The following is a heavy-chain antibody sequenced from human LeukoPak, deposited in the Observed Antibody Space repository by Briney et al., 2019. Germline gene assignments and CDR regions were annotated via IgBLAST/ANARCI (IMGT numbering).Heavy chain of an antibody. D-gene: IGHD6-13*01. CDR2: ISYDGSNK. CDR3: AKDQEGGAGTGRFEY. J-gene: IGHJ4*02. Sequence: GGSLRLSCAASGFTFSSYAMHWVRQAPGKGLEWVAIISYDGSNKYYADSVKGRFTISRDNSKNTVYLQMNSLRLEDTAVYYCAKDQEGGAGTGRFEYWGQGTLVTVSS. CDR1: GFTFSSYA. V-gene: IGHV3-30*04.